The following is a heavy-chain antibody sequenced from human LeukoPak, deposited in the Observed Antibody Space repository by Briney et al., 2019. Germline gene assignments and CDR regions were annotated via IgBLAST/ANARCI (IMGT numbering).Heavy chain of an antibody. D-gene: IGHD3-10*01. CDR1: GYTFTSYG. V-gene: IGHV1-18*01. CDR3: AREITMVRGKAFQH. Sequence: ASVKVSCKASGYTFTSYGISWVRQAPGQGLEWMGWISAYNGNTNYAQKFQGRVTMTRDTSISTAYMELSRLRSDDTAVYYCAREITMVRGKAFQHWGQGTLVTVSS. CDR2: ISAYNGNT. J-gene: IGHJ1*01.